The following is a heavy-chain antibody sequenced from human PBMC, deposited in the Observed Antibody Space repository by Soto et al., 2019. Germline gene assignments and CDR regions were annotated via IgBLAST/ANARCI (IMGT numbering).Heavy chain of an antibody. V-gene: IGHV4-59*01. CDR1: GGSMNYYY. CDR2: VYYSGTT. CDR3: VRASRSWRYFFYS. Sequence: QVLLQESGPGLAQPSETLSLTCTVSGGSMNYYYWSWIPQSPGKGLEWIGYVYYSGTTYYNPSLQRRVTISLDTSQNQFSLKLRSVTAADSAICYCVRASRSWRYFFYSCGRRSLVTVSP. J-gene: IGHJ4*02. D-gene: IGHD6-13*01.